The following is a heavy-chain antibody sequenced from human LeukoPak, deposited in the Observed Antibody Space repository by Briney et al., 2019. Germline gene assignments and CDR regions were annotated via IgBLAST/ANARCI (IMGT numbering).Heavy chain of an antibody. V-gene: IGHV4-4*09. Sequence: SETLSLTCTVSGGSISSYYWSWIRQPPGKGLEWIGYIYTSGSTNYNPSLKSRVTISVDTSKNQSSLKLSSVTAADTAVYYCARRVDTATHYFDYWGQGTLVTVSS. CDR1: GGSISSYY. D-gene: IGHD5-18*01. J-gene: IGHJ4*02. CDR3: ARRVDTATHYFDY. CDR2: IYTSGST.